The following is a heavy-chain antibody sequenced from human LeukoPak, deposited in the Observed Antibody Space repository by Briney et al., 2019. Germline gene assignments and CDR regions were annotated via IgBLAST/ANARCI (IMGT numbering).Heavy chain of an antibody. CDR1: GYSFTSYW. CDR3: ARRGNWNPYYYGMDV. CDR2: IYPGDSDT. Sequence: GESLKISCKGSGYSFTSYWIGWVRQMPGKCLEWMGIIYPGDSDTRYSPSFQGQVTISADKSISTAYLQWSSLKASDTAMYYCARRGNWNPYYYGMDVWGQGTTVTVSS. V-gene: IGHV5-51*01. J-gene: IGHJ6*02. D-gene: IGHD1-20*01.